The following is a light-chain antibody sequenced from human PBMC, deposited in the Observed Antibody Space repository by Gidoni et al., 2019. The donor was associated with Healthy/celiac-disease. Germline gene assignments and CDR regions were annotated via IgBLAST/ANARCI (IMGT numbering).Light chain of an antibody. CDR3: SSYTSSSTVV. J-gene: IGLJ2*01. Sequence: QSFTIPCTGISSDVGSYNYVSWYQQHPGKAPKLMIYDVSNRPSGVSNRFSGSKSGNTASLTISGLQAEDEADYYCSSYTSSSTVVFGGGTKLTVL. CDR2: DVS. V-gene: IGLV2-14*04. CDR1: SSDVGSYNY.